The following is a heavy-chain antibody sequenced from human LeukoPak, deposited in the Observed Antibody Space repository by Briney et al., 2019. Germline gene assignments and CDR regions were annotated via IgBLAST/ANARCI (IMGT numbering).Heavy chain of an antibody. CDR3: ASEYSSSPGWFDP. V-gene: IGHV4-4*07. CDR2: IYTSGST. CDR1: SGSISSYY. D-gene: IGHD6-6*01. Sequence: PSETLSLTCTVSSGSISSYYWSWIRQPARKGLEWIGRIYTSGSTNYNPSLKSRVTMSVDTSKNQFSLKLSSVTAADTAVYYCASEYSSSPGWFDPWGQGTLVTVSS. J-gene: IGHJ5*02.